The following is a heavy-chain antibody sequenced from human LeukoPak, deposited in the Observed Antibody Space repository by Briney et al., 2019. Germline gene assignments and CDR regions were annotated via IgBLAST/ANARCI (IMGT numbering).Heavy chain of an antibody. CDR1: GYTFTCYY. V-gene: IGHV1-2*06. CDR2: INPNSGGT. J-gene: IGHJ4*02. D-gene: IGHD3-22*01. CDR3: YLYYYDSSGYSYYFDY. Sequence: ASVKVSCKASGYTFTCYYMHWVRQAPGQGLEWMGRINPNSGGTNYAQKFQGRVTMTGDTSISTAYMELSRLRSDDTAVYYCYLYYYDSSGYSYYFDYWGQGTLVTVSS.